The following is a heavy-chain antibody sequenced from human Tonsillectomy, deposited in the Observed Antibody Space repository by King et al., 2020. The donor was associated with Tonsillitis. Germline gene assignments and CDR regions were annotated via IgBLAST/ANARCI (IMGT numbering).Heavy chain of an antibody. V-gene: IGHV4-34*01. Sequence: VQLQQWGAGLLKPSETLSLTCAVYGGSFSDYYWSWIRQPPGKGLEWIGEIHHSGGTNYNPSLKNRVTISVDMSKNQFSLRLGSLTAADTAVYYCARGKYDFWSGYPDYLDYWGQGTLVTVSS. J-gene: IGHJ4*02. CDR3: ARGKYDFWSGYPDYLDY. D-gene: IGHD3-3*01. CDR1: GGSFSDYY. CDR2: IHHSGGT.